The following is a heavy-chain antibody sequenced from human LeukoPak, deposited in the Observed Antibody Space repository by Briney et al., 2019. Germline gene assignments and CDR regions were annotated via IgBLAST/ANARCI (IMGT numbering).Heavy chain of an antibody. CDR2: ISGSGGST. D-gene: IGHD3-9*01. Sequence: PGGSLRLSCAASGFTVSNNYMSWVRQAPGKGLEWVSAISGSGGSTYYADSVKGRFTISRDNSKNTLYLQMNSLRAEDTAVYYCAKSGGAYYDILTGEYYYYYMDVWGKGTTVTISS. CDR1: GFTVSNNY. CDR3: AKSGGAYYDILTGEYYYYYMDV. V-gene: IGHV3-23*01. J-gene: IGHJ6*03.